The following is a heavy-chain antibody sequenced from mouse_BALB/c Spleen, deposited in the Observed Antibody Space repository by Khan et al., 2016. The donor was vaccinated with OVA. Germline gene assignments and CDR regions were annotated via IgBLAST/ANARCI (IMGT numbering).Heavy chain of an antibody. CDR1: GYTFTSYV. V-gene: IGHV1S136*01. J-gene: IGHJ3*01. CDR2: IYPFTDDS. CDR3: ATQGSTYTWFAY. Sequence: VQLQQSGPELLKPGASVKMSCKASGYTFTSYVMHWVKQKPGQGLEWIGYIYPFTDDSQYSEKVKGKATLPSDQSSNTDYIELSSLTSEYSAVYYCATQGSTYTWFAYWGRGTLVTVSA. D-gene: IGHD1-1*01.